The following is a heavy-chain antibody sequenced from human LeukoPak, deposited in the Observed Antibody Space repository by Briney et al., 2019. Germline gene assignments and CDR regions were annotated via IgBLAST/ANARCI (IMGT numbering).Heavy chain of an antibody. Sequence: SGPALVKPTQTLTLTCTFSGFSLSTSGMCVSWIRQPPGKALEWLAPIDWDDDKYYSTSLKTRLTISKDPSKNQVVLTMTNMDPVDTATYYCARIHYYDSSGYYPLFDYWGQGTLVTVSS. J-gene: IGHJ4*02. V-gene: IGHV2-70*01. CDR2: IDWDDDK. D-gene: IGHD3-22*01. CDR3: ARIHYYDSSGYYPLFDY. CDR1: GFSLSTSGMC.